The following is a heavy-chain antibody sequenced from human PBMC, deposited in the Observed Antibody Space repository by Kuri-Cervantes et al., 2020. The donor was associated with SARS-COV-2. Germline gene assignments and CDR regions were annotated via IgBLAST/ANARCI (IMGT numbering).Heavy chain of an antibody. D-gene: IGHD3-22*01. CDR3: ARDGGYYYDSGNYYYYGMDV. V-gene: IGHV7-4-1*02. CDR2: VNTNTGNP. J-gene: IGHJ6*02. Sequence: ASVKVSCKASGYTFTSYAMNWARQAPGQGLEWMGWVNTNTGNPTYAQGFTGRFVFSLDTSVSTAYLQISSLKAEDTAVYYCARDGGYYYDSGNYYYYGMDVWGQGTTVTVSS. CDR1: GYTFTSYA.